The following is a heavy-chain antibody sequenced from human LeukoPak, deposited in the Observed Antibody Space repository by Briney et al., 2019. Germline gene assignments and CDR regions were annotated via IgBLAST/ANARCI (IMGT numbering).Heavy chain of an antibody. J-gene: IGHJ4*02. Sequence: PSETLSLTCAVSGGSCSGYYLSWIRQPPGKGLEWIGEINHSGSTNYNPSLKSRVTISVDTSKNQFSLKLSSVTAADTTVYYCARGRRGLTYSSSYAPPKPVALAYYFDYWGQGTLVTVSS. V-gene: IGHV4-34*01. CDR1: GGSCSGYY. CDR2: INHSGST. D-gene: IGHD6-13*01. CDR3: ARGRRGLTYSSSYAPPKPVALAYYFDY.